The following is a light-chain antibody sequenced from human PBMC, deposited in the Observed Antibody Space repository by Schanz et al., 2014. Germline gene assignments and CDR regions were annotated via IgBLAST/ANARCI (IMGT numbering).Light chain of an antibody. CDR2: EVN. J-gene: IGLJ3*02. CDR3: NSYAGSNNFGV. CDR1: SSDVGGYNY. V-gene: IGLV2-8*01. Sequence: QSALTQPPSASGSPGQSVTISCTGTSSDVGGYNYVTWYQQHPGKAPKLMIYEVNKRPSGVPDRFSGSKSGNTASLTVSGLQAEDEADYYCNSYAGSNNFGVFGGGTKLTVL.